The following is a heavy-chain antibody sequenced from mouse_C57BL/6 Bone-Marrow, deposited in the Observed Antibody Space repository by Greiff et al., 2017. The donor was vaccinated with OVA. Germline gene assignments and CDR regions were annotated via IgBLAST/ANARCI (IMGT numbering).Heavy chain of an antibody. CDR1: GYTFTDYY. V-gene: IGHV1-76*01. CDR3: ARGDSTTVAKSYYFDY. J-gene: IGHJ2*01. CDR2: IYPGSGNT. Sequence: QVQLQQSGAELVRPGASVKLSCKASGYTFTDYYINWVKQRPGQGLEWIARIYPGSGNTYYNEKFKGKATLTAEKSSSTAYMQLSSLTSEDSAVYFCARGDSTTVAKSYYFDYWGQGTTLTVSS. D-gene: IGHD1-1*01.